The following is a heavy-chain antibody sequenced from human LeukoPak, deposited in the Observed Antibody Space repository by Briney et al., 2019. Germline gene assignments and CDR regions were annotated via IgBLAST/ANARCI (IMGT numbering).Heavy chain of an antibody. CDR3: ARDSGYGYNTFPTADY. CDR2: ISYDGNNK. D-gene: IGHD5-24*01. V-gene: IGHV3-30-3*01. CDR1: GFSFSSYA. Sequence: GGSLRLSCAPSGFSFSSYAMHWVRQAPGKGLEWVAVISYDGNNKYYADSVKGRFTISRDNSENTLYLQMSSLRAEDTALYYCARDSGYGYNTFPTADYWGQGILVTVSS. J-gene: IGHJ4*02.